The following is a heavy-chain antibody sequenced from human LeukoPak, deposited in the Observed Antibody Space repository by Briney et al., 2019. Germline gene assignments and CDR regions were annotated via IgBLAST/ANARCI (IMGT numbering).Heavy chain of an antibody. CDR2: IYSGGST. Sequence: GGSLRLSCAASGFTVSSNYMSWVRQAPGKGLEWVSVIYSGGSTYYADSVKGRFTISRDNSKNTLYLQMNSLRAEDTAVYYCARDVYSSSWPYYYYGMDVWGQGTTVTVSS. CDR3: ARDVYSSSWPYYYYGMDV. D-gene: IGHD6-13*01. V-gene: IGHV3-66*01. J-gene: IGHJ6*02. CDR1: GFTVSSNY.